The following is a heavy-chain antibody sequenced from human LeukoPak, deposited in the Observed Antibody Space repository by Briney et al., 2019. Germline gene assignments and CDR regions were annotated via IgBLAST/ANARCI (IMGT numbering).Heavy chain of an antibody. CDR2: INPNSGAT. Sequence: ASVKVSCKASGYTFTGYYMHWVRQAPGQGLEWMGWINPNSGATNYAQRFQGRVTMTRDTSISTAYMELSRLRSDDTAVYYCARGEAFYDSSVYYEDYGGQGTLVTVSS. CDR3: ARGEAFYDSSVYYEDY. CDR1: GYTFTGYY. V-gene: IGHV1-2*02. D-gene: IGHD3-22*01. J-gene: IGHJ4*02.